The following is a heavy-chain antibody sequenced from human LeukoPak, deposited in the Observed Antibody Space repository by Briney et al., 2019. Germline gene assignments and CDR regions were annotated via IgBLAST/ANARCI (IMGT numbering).Heavy chain of an antibody. D-gene: IGHD3-10*01. CDR1: GFTFSSYA. CDR3: AKRGIVIRGVSIIELHKEASFFDY. Sequence: GGSLRLSCGASGFTFSSYAMAWVRQAPGKGLECVSHISKSGHSTDYADSVKGRFTVSRDNSMNTVYLQMNSLRAEDTAVYFCAKRGIVIRGVSIIELHKEASFFDYWGQGILVTVSS. J-gene: IGHJ4*02. CDR2: ISKSGHST. V-gene: IGHV3-23*01.